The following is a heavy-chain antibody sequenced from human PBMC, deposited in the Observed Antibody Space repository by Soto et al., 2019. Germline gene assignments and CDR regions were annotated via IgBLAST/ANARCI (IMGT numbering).Heavy chain of an antibody. V-gene: IGHV1-8*01. Sequence: GASVKVSCKASGYTFTSYDINWVRQATGQGLEWMGWMNPNSGNTGYAQKFQGRVTMTRNTSTSTADMELRSLRSDDTAVYYCAREPNYFDYWGQGTLVTVSS. CDR3: AREPNYFDY. CDR1: GYTFTSYD. J-gene: IGHJ4*02. CDR2: MNPNSGNT.